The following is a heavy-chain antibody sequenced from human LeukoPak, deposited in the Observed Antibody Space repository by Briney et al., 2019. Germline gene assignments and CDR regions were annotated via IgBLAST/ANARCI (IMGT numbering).Heavy chain of an antibody. Sequence: GASVKVSCKASSYTFTSYAISWVRQAPGQGLEWMGWISAYNSNTNYAQKLQGRGTMTTDTSKSTAYMELRSLRSDDTAVYYCARGGLRGSPSPWGQGTLVTVSS. CDR3: ARGGLRGSPSP. CDR2: ISAYNSNT. D-gene: IGHD4-17*01. J-gene: IGHJ5*02. V-gene: IGHV1-18*01. CDR1: SYTFTSYA.